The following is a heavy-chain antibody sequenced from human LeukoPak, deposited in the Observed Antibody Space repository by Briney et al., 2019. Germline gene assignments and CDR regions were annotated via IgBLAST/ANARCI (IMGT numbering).Heavy chain of an antibody. CDR3: ARGASNRFDY. D-gene: IGHD1-14*01. CDR1: GFTFSSFT. V-gene: IGHV3-30-3*01. Sequence: GGSLRLSCAASGFTFSSFTMHWVRQAPGKGLRWMAVISSDGSNKYYADSVKGRFTISRDNAKNTLYLQMNSLRGEDTAVYYCARGASNRFDYWGQGTLVTVSS. J-gene: IGHJ4*02. CDR2: ISSDGSNK.